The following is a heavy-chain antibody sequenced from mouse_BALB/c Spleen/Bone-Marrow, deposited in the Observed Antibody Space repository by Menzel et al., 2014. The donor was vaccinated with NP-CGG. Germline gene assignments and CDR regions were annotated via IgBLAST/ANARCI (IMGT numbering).Heavy chain of an antibody. J-gene: IGHJ2*01. V-gene: IGHV5-6*01. CDR2: ISSGGSYT. Sequence: EVQPVESGGDLVKPGGSLKLSCAASGFTFSSYGMPWVRQIPDKRLEWVATISSGGSYTFYPDSVKGRFTISRDNAKNTLNLQMTSLKSEDTAMYYCARRRDYDYFDYWGQGTTLTVSS. D-gene: IGHD2-4*01. CDR3: ARRRDYDYFDY. CDR1: GFTFSSYG.